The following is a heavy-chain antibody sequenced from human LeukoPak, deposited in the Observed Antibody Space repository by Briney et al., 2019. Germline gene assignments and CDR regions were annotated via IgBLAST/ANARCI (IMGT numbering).Heavy chain of an antibody. CDR3: ARGRSGYYCEAIGDY. D-gene: IGHD3-22*01. J-gene: IGHJ4*02. CDR1: GGTFSSYA. CDR2: IIPILGIA. Sequence: EASVKVSCKASGGTFSSYAISWVRQAPGQGLEWMGRIIPILGIANYAQKFQGRVTITADKSTSTAYMELSSLRSEDTVVYYCARGRSGYYCEAIGDYWGQGTLVTVSS. V-gene: IGHV1-69*04.